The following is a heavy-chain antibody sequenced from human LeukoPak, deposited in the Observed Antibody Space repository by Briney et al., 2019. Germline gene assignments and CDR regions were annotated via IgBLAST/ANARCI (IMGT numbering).Heavy chain of an antibody. V-gene: IGHV1-46*01. CDR2: INPSGGST. D-gene: IGHD3-22*01. Sequence: ASVKVSCKASGYTFTSYYIHWVRQAPGQELEWMGIINPSGGSTTYAQKFQGRVTMTRDTSTSTVYMELSSLRSEDTALYYCARGDVYYSNVYYWFDPWGQGTLVIVSS. J-gene: IGHJ5*02. CDR1: GYTFTSYY. CDR3: ARGDVYYSNVYYWFDP.